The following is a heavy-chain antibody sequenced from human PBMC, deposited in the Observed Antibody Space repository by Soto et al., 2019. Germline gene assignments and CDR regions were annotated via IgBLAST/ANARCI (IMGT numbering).Heavy chain of an antibody. J-gene: IGHJ5*02. Sequence: ASVQVSCKDSGYTFTSYGISWVRQAPGQGLEWMGWISAYNGNTNYAQKLQGRVTMTTDTSTSTAYMELRSLRSDDTAVYYCARIAVADHNWFDPWGQGTLVTVSS. D-gene: IGHD6-19*01. V-gene: IGHV1-18*04. CDR2: ISAYNGNT. CDR3: ARIAVADHNWFDP. CDR1: GYTFTSYG.